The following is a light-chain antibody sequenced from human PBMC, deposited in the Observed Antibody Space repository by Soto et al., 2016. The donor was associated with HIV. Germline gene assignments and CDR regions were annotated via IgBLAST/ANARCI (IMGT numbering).Light chain of an antibody. CDR2: GKN. Sequence: SSELTQDPAVSVALGQRVRITCQGDSLRSYYVTWYQQKPGQAPILVIYGKNNRPSGIPDRFSGSSSGNTASLTITGAQAEDEADYYCNSRDISGNYVVFGGGTKLTVL. J-gene: IGLJ2*01. CDR3: NSRDISGNYVV. V-gene: IGLV3-19*01. CDR1: SLRSYY.